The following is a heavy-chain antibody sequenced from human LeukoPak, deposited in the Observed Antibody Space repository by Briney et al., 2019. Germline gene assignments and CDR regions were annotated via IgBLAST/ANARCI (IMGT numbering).Heavy chain of an antibody. J-gene: IGHJ4*02. CDR1: GYTFTGHY. CDR2: INPKNAGT. V-gene: IGHV1-2*02. D-gene: IGHD6-13*01. CDR3: ARTLYIAAAPGGFDY. Sequence: ASVKVSCKASGYTFTGHYMHWVRQAPGQGLEWMGWINPKNAGTNYAQKFQGRVTMTRDTSTGTVYMELSRLRSDDTAVYYRARTLYIAAAPGGFDYWGQGTLVTVSS.